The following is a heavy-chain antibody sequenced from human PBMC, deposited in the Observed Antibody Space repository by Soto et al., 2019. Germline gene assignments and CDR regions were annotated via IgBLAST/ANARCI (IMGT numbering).Heavy chain of an antibody. Sequence: GASVKVSCKASGYTFTNFGISWVRQAPGQGLEWMGWISAYNGNTNYAQNFQGRVTMTTDTSTSTAYMELRSLRSDDTAVYYCARDVRYGSGSSWGQGTLVTVSS. D-gene: IGHD3-10*01. J-gene: IGHJ5*02. V-gene: IGHV1-18*01. CDR1: GYTFTNFG. CDR2: ISAYNGNT. CDR3: ARDVRYGSGSS.